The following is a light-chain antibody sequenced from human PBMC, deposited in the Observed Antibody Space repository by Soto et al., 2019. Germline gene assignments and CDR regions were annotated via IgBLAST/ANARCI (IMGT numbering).Light chain of an antibody. CDR1: QDISNY. CDR3: QQYDNLPPLT. V-gene: IGKV1-33*01. J-gene: IGKJ4*01. Sequence: DIQMTQSPSSLSASVGDRVTITCQASQDISNYLNWYQQKPGKAHKLLIYDASNLETGVPSRFSGSGSGTDFTFTISSLQPEDIATYYFQQYDNLPPLTFGGGTKVEIK. CDR2: DAS.